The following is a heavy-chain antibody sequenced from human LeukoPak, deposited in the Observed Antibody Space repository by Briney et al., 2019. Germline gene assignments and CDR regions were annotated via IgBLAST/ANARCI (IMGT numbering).Heavy chain of an antibody. Sequence: SETLSLTCAVYGGSLSGYYWSWNRQTPGKGLEWIGEIHPSGSSNYSPSLKSRVTISVDTSKNQFSLKLNSVAAADTAVYYCARGTDRSKLGYWGQGTLVTVSS. J-gene: IGHJ4*02. CDR2: IHPSGSS. CDR1: GGSLSGYY. CDR3: ARGTDRSKLGY. V-gene: IGHV4-34*01. D-gene: IGHD3-22*01.